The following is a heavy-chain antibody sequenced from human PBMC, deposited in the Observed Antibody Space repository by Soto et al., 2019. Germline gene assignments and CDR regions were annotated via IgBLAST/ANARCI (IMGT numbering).Heavy chain of an antibody. Sequence: SETLSLTCAVYGGSFSGYYWSWIRQPPGKGLEWIGEINHSGSTNYNPSLKSRVTISVDTSKNQFSLKLSSVTAADTAVYYCARLHYGSGSYYNGRPSWGQGTLVTVSS. CDR3: ARLHYGSGSYYNGRPS. D-gene: IGHD3-10*01. V-gene: IGHV4-34*01. J-gene: IGHJ4*02. CDR1: GGSFSGYY. CDR2: INHSGST.